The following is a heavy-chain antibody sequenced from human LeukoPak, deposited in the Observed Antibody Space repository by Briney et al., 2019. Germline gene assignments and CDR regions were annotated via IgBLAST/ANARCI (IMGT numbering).Heavy chain of an antibody. CDR2: INPDSGGT. J-gene: IGHJ3*02. Sequence: GASVKVSCKASGYTFTSYGISWVRQAPGQGLEWMGWINPDSGGTNYAQKFQGRVTMTRDTSISTAYMELSRLRSDDTAVYYCASSQGDDAFDIWGQGTMVTVSS. CDR1: GYTFTSYG. V-gene: IGHV1-2*02. CDR3: ASSQGDDAFDI.